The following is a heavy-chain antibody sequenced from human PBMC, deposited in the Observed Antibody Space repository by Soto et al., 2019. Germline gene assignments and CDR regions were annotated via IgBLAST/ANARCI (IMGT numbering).Heavy chain of an antibody. J-gene: IGHJ4*02. D-gene: IGHD3-3*01. Sequence: GGSLRLSCAASVFTFSIYAMHWVRQAPGKGLDLVAVIPYDGSNKYYADSVKGRFTISIDNSKNTLYLQMNSLRAEDTSVYYCAKAGTIFGVVTDFDYWGQGTLVTVSS. CDR1: VFTFSIYA. CDR2: IPYDGSNK. V-gene: IGHV3-30*18. CDR3: AKAGTIFGVVTDFDY.